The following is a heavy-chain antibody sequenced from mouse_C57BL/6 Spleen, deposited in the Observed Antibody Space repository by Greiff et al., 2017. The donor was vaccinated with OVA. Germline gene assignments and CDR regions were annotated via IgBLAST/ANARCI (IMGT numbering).Heavy chain of an antibody. CDR3: ARPVWGYWYFDV. CDR1: GFTFSDYY. Sequence: EVQLVESEGGLVQPGSSMKLSCTASGFTFSDYYMAWVRQVPEKGLEWVANINYDGSSTYYLDSLKSRFIISRDNAKNILYLQMSSLKSEDTATDYCARPVWGYWYFDVWGTGTTVTVSS. V-gene: IGHV5-16*01. CDR2: INYDGSST. D-gene: IGHD4-1*01. J-gene: IGHJ1*03.